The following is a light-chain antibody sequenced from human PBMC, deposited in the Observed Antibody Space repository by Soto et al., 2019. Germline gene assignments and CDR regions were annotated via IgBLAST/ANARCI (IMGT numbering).Light chain of an antibody. CDR2: GNS. Sequence: QSVLTQPPSVSGAPGQRVTISCTGSSSSIGAGYDVHWYQQRPGTAPKLLIFGNSNRPSGVPDRFSGSKSGTSASLTITGLQAEVEGDYYCQSYDSTLSDRYVFGSGTKVTVL. J-gene: IGLJ1*01. V-gene: IGLV1-40*01. CDR1: SSSIGAGYD. CDR3: QSYDSTLSDRYV.